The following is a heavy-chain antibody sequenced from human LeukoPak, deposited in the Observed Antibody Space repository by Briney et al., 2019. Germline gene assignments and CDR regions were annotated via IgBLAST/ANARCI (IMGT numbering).Heavy chain of an antibody. D-gene: IGHD6-13*01. J-gene: IGHJ4*02. CDR1: GFTFSSYS. V-gene: IGHV3-21*01. CDR3: ARVSAMMYSSSWYFDY. CDR2: IFSSSDYI. Sequence: GGSLRLSCAASGFTFSSYSMNWVRQAPGKGLEWVSSIFSSSDYIYYADSVKGRFTISRDNAKNSLYLQRNSLRGEDTAVYYCARVSAMMYSSSWYFDYWGQGTLVTVSP.